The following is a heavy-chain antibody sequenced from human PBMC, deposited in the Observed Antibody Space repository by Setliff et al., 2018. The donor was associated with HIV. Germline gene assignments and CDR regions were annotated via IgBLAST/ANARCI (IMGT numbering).Heavy chain of an antibody. CDR1: GGSISSGDYY. J-gene: IGHJ4*02. V-gene: IGHV4-61*02. Sequence: SETLSLTCTVSGGSISSGDYYWTWIRQPAGKGLQWIGRIHTSGNTNYNPSLKSRVTISVDTSKSQFSLKLNSVTAADTVVYYCARLAIPAATTDYWGQGTLVTVSS. CDR3: ARLAIPAATTDY. CDR2: IHTSGNT. D-gene: IGHD2-2*01.